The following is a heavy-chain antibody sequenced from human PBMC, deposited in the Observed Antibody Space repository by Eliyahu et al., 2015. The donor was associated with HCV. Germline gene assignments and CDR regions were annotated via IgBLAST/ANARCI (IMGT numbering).Heavy chain of an antibody. CDR2: ITPFNGNT. D-gene: IGHD4-17*01. Sequence: QMQLVQSGAEVKKTGSSVKVSCKASGYTFTYRYLHWVRQAPGQALEWMGWITPFNGNTNYAQKFQDRVTITRDRSMSTAYMELSSLRSEDTAMYYCASAPMTTVTTGYYGMDVWGQGTTITVSS. CDR1: GYTFTYRY. J-gene: IGHJ6*02. CDR3: ASAPMTTVTTGYYGMDV. V-gene: IGHV1-45*02.